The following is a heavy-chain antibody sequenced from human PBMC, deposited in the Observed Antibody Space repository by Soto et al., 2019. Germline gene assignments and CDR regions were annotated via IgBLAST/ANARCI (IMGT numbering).Heavy chain of an antibody. J-gene: IGHJ4*02. CDR2: IIPMYGST. CDR3: ARGLSYYDSSIFDY. Sequence: QVQLVQSGAEVKKPGSSVKVSCKASGGTFGSYAISWVRQAPGQGLEWMGGIIPMYGSTDYAQKFQGRVTITADKSTSTAYMEVSSLRSEDTAVYYCARGLSYYDSSIFDYWGQGTLVTVSS. CDR1: GGTFGSYA. D-gene: IGHD3-22*01. V-gene: IGHV1-69*06.